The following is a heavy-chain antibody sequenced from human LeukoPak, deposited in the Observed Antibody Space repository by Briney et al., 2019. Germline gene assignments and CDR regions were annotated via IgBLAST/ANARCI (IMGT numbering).Heavy chain of an antibody. CDR2: IHPNTGAT. J-gene: IGHJ4*02. D-gene: IGHD5-12*01. CDR3: ARDMGRYSGYDYDY. CDR1: VYTFTDYY. V-gene: IGHV1-2*02. Sequence: ASVKVSCKTSVYTFTDYYLHWVRQAPGQGLEWVGWIHPNTGATHHAQKFQGRLTMTRDTSISTVYMELTRRRCDDTAVYYCARDMGRYSGYDYDYWGQGTLVTASS.